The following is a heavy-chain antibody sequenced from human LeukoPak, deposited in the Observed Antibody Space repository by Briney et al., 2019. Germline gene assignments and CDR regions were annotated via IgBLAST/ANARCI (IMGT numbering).Heavy chain of an antibody. V-gene: IGHV4-39*07. CDR3: ARGLVRRYFDY. CDR2: IYYSGST. Sequence: SETLSLTCTVSGGSISSYYWGWIRQPPGKGLEWIGSIYYSGSTYYNPSLKSRVTISVDTSKNQFSLKLSSVTAADTAVYYCARGLVRRYFDYWGQGTLVTVSS. CDR1: GGSISSYY. D-gene: IGHD2-2*01. J-gene: IGHJ4*02.